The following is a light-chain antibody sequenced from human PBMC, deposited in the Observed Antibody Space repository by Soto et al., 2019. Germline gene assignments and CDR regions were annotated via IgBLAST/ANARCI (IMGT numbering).Light chain of an antibody. V-gene: IGKV3-20*01. CDR1: QSVSSSY. Sequence: VLTQSPGTLSLSPGERATLSCRASQSVSSSYLAWSPQKPGQAPRLLIYGASSRATGIPDRFSGCGSGTDFTLTISRLEPEEFAVYDCQQYGSPRTVGGGTKVDIK. J-gene: IGKJ4*01. CDR2: GAS. CDR3: QQYGSPRT.